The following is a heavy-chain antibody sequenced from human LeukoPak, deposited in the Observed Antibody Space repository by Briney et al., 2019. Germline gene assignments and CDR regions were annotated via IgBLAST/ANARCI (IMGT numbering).Heavy chain of an antibody. D-gene: IGHD3-3*01. CDR1: GFTFSSYS. CDR2: ISSSSSTI. J-gene: IGHJ4*02. V-gene: IGHV3-48*01. Sequence: PGGSLRLSCAASGFTFSSYSMNWVRQAPGKGLEWVSYISSSSSTIYYADSVKGRFTISRDNAKNSLYLQMNSLRAEDTAVYYCARDLTYYDFRSGYYSYFDYWGQGTLVTVSS. CDR3: ARDLTYYDFRSGYYSYFDY.